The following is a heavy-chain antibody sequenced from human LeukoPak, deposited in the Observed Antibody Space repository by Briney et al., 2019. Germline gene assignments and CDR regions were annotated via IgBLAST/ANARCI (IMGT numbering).Heavy chain of an antibody. D-gene: IGHD2-15*01. CDR1: GFTFSRYS. CDR2: ISGSSSYI. J-gene: IGHJ6*03. Sequence: GGSLRLSCAASGFTFSRYSMNWVRQAPGKGLEWVSSISGSSSYIYYADSVKGRFTISRDNSKNTLYLQMNSLRAEDTAIYYCAKNGDRGAYCSGGTCYPYYYYYMDVWGKGTTVTISS. V-gene: IGHV3-21*04. CDR3: AKNGDRGAYCSGGTCYPYYYYYMDV.